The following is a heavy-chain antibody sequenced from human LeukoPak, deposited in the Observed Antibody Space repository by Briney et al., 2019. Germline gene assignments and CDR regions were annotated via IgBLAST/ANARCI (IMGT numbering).Heavy chain of an antibody. CDR2: MNPNSGNT. CDR3: ARYAYGSGSYYQKPFDY. Sequence: ASVKVSCKASGYTFTSYDINWVRQATGQGLEWMGWMNPNSGNTGYAQKFQGRVTMTRNTSISTAYMELSSLTSDDTAVYYCARYAYGSGSYYQKPFDYWGQGTLVTVSS. CDR1: GYTFTSYD. V-gene: IGHV1-8*01. J-gene: IGHJ4*01. D-gene: IGHD3-10*01.